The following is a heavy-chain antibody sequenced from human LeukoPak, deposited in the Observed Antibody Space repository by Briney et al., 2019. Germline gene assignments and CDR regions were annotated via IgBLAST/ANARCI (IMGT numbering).Heavy chain of an antibody. V-gene: IGHV3-23*01. CDR3: VGDPPNSGYAFQV. D-gene: IGHD3-22*01. J-gene: IGHJ3*01. CDR2: ISGSGGST. Sequence: QTGGSLRLSCAASGFTFSSYAMSWVRQAPGKGLEWVSAISGSGGSTYYADSVKGRFTISRDNSKNMVYLQMNSLRAEDTALYYCVGDPPNSGYAFQVWGHGTVVTVSS. CDR1: GFTFSSYA.